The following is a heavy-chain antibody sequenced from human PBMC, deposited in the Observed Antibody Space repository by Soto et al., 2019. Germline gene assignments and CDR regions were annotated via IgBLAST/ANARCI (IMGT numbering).Heavy chain of an antibody. J-gene: IGHJ4*02. D-gene: IGHD1-20*01. Sequence: QVQLQESGPGLVKASETLSLTCTASGGSVSSGSYYWSWIRQPPGKGLEWIGNIFHSGTTNYNASLTSRVSISVDTPTNQFSLKLRSVTAADTAVYYCARVNITCPVDSWGQGNLVTVSS. V-gene: IGHV4-61*01. CDR2: IFHSGTT. CDR3: ARVNITCPVDS. CDR1: GGSVSSGSYY.